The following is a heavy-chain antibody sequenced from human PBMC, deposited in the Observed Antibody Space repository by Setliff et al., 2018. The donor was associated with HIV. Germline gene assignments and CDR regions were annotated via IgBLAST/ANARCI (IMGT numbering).Heavy chain of an antibody. CDR2: IIAIFNTA. CDR1: GGTFSSYA. J-gene: IGHJ6*03. Sequence: SVKVSCKASGGTFSSYAISWVRQAPGQGLEWMGGIIAIFNTANYAQKFQGRVTITTDESTSTAYMELSSLRSEDTAVYYCARDRGSGYNLYYYYMDVWGKGTTVTVSS. CDR3: ARDRGSGYNLYYYYMDV. V-gene: IGHV1-69*05. D-gene: IGHD3-22*01.